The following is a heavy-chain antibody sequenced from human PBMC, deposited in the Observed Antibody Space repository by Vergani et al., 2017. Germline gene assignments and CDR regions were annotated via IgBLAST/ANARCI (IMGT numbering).Heavy chain of an antibody. CDR3: ARDPLFDIVVVPAANGGCY. D-gene: IGHD2-2*01. Sequence: EVQLLESGGGLVQPGGSLRLSCAASGFTFSSYAMSWVRQAPGKGLEWVSAISGSGGSTYYADSVKGRFTISRDNSKNTLYLQMNSLRAEDTAVYYCARDPLFDIVVVPAANGGCYWGQGTLVTVSS. V-gene: IGHV3-23*01. J-gene: IGHJ4*02. CDR1: GFTFSSYA. CDR2: ISGSGGST.